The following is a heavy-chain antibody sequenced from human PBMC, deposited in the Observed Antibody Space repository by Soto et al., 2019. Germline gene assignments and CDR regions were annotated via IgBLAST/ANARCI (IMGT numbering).Heavy chain of an antibody. D-gene: IGHD3-10*01. V-gene: IGHV3-21*01. J-gene: IGHJ4*02. CDR1: GFTFSSYS. CDR3: ARDRGSGSYPFDY. CDR2: ISSSSSYI. Sequence: GGSLRLSCAASGFTFSSYSMNWVRQAPGKGLEWVSSISSSSSYIYYADSVEGRFTISRDNAKNSLYLQMNSLRAEDTAVYYCARDRGSGSYPFDYWGQGTLVTVSS.